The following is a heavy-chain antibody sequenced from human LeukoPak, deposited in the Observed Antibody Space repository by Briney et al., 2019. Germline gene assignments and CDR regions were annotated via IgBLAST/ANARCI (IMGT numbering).Heavy chain of an antibody. CDR1: GVTLSPYG. Sequence: TGGSLRLSCAASGVTLSPYGMHWVRQAPGEGLEWVAVISYEGGTQHYADSVKGRFIISRDNPRNTLYLQMNILRTEDTAVYYCAKEGTPQVSTWYDLWGQGTQVIVSS. CDR2: ISYEGGTQ. CDR3: AKEGTPQVSTWYDL. J-gene: IGHJ5*02. V-gene: IGHV3-30*18. D-gene: IGHD3-10*01.